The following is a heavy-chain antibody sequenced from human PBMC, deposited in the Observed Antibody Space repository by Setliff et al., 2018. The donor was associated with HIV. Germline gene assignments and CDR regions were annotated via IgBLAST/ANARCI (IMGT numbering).Heavy chain of an antibody. CDR3: ARDKTGDLWYFDS. CDR1: GFTFRTFA. Sequence: GGSLRLSCVASGFTFRTFAMHWVRQAPGKGLEWVSVISYDGSRTSYADSVKGRFTISRDNSKNTLFLQVNSLRSDDTAVYYCARDKTGDLWYFDSWGQGTLVTVSS. V-gene: IGHV3-30*01. J-gene: IGHJ4*02. D-gene: IGHD7-27*01. CDR2: ISYDGSRT.